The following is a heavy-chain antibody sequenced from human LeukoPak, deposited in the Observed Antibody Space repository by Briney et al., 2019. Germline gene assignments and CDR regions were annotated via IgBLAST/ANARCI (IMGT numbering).Heavy chain of an antibody. V-gene: IGHV1-69*13. Sequence: SVKVPCKASGGTFSSYAISWVRQAPGQGLEWMGGIIPIFGTANYAQKFQGRVTITADESTSTAYMELSSLRSEDTAVYYCARWGFDSLNLDYWGQGTLVTVSS. J-gene: IGHJ4*02. CDR1: GGTFSSYA. CDR2: IIPIFGTA. CDR3: ARWGFDSLNLDY. D-gene: IGHD3-16*01.